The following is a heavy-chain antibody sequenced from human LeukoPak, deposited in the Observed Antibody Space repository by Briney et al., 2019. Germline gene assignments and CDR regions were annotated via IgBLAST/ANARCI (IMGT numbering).Heavy chain of an antibody. J-gene: IGHJ3*01. D-gene: IGHD5-24*01. CDR1: GFTFSSYE. Sequence: GGSLRLSCAASGFTFSSYEMNWVRQAPGKGLEWVSRIDTDGTNTHYADSVKGRFSISRDNAKNTLYLQMNSLRAEDTAVYYCARDNYHTFWGQGTMVTVSS. V-gene: IGHV3-74*01. CDR2: IDTDGTNT. CDR3: ARDNYHTF.